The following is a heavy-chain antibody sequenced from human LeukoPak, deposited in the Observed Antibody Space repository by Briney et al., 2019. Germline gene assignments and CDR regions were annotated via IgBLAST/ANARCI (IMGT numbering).Heavy chain of an antibody. CDR2: IKEDGSQK. Sequence: GGSLRLSCAASGFTFSNYWMSWVRQAPGKGLEWVANIKEDGSQKYYVDSVKGRFTISRDNAKNSLYLQMNSLRAEDTAVYYCARILTGYDAFDYWGQGALVSVSS. CDR1: GFTFSNYW. V-gene: IGHV3-7*01. J-gene: IGHJ4*02. CDR3: ARILTGYDAFDY. D-gene: IGHD3-9*01.